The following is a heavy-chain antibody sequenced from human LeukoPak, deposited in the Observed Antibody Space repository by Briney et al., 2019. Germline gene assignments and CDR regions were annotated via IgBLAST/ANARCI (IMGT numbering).Heavy chain of an antibody. CDR2: INHSGST. CDR1: GGSFSGYC. CDR3: AGTSRRYYDFWSGYFFVY. D-gene: IGHD3-3*01. J-gene: IGHJ4*02. V-gene: IGHV4-34*01. Sequence: PSETLSLTCAVYGGSFSGYCWSWIRQPPGKGLEWIGEINHSGSTNYNPSLKSRVTISVDTSKNQFSLKLSSVTAADTAVYYCAGTSRRYYDFWSGYFFVYWGQGTLVTVSS.